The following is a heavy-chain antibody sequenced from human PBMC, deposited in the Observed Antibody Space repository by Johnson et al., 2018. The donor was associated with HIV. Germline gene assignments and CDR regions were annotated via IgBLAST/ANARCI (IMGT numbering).Heavy chain of an antibody. V-gene: IGHV3-7*05. J-gene: IGHJ3*02. CDR2: IKEAGSEK. CDR1: GLIFRTYW. Sequence: VQLVESGGGLVQPGGSLRLSCTASGLIFRTYWMSWVRQAPGKGLEWVDNIKEAGSEKYYVDAVKGRFTISRDNAKNSLSLQMNSLGVEDTAGYYCARRSGYAFDIWGQGTMVTVSS. CDR3: ARRSGYAFDI. D-gene: IGHD1-1*01.